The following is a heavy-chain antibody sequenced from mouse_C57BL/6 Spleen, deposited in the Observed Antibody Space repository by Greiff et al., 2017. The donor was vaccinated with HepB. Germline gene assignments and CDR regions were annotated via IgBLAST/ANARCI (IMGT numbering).Heavy chain of an antibody. Sequence: QVQLQQSGPGLVQPSQRLSITCTVSGFSLTRYGVHWVRQSPGKGLEWLGVIRSGGSTAYNAAFISRQSISKDNSKSQVFLKMNSLHTDDTAIYYSARNSDGYYDDWGQGTTLTVSS. CDR1: GFSLTRYG. CDR3: ARNSDGYYDD. V-gene: IGHV2-2*01. J-gene: IGHJ2*01. CDR2: IRSGGST. D-gene: IGHD2-3*01.